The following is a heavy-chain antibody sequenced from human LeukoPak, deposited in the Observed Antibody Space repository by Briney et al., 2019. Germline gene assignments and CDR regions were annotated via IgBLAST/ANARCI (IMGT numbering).Heavy chain of an antibody. J-gene: IGHJ4*02. V-gene: IGHV3-23*01. D-gene: IGHD3-22*01. Sequence: GGSLRLSCAASGFTFSNYAMSWARQAPGKGLEWVSAIGGSGGSTYYADSVKGRFTISRDNSKNTLHLQMNSLRAEDTAVYYCVRGRSGFDYWGQGTLVTVSS. CDR2: IGGSGGST. CDR1: GFTFSNYA. CDR3: VRGRSGFDY.